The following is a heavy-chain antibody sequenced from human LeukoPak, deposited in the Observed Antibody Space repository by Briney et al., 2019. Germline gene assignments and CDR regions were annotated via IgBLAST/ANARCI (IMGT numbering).Heavy chain of an antibody. Sequence: GGSLRLSCVASGITLSNYAVSWVRQAPEKGLDWVSVISGSAHKIRYADSVKGRFTISRDNSENIVYLQMNNLRVEDTAVYYCAGRPTGYSSGYIHWGQGTLVTVSS. CDR3: AGRPTGYSSGYIH. V-gene: IGHV3-23*01. CDR2: ISGSAHKI. J-gene: IGHJ4*02. D-gene: IGHD5-18*01. CDR1: GITLSNYA.